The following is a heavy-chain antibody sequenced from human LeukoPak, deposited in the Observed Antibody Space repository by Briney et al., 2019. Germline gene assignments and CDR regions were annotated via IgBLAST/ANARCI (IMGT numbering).Heavy chain of an antibody. V-gene: IGHV3-23*01. Sequence: GGSLRLSCAASGFXFDYSAITWVRQAPEKGLEWVSTINTGDITFYANSGEGRFTISRDNSKNALFLQMNSLRAEDTAIYYCVKGGFTYYDDWGQGTLVTVSS. CDR1: GFXFDYSA. CDR2: INTGDIT. D-gene: IGHD3-22*01. CDR3: VKGGFTYYDD. J-gene: IGHJ4*02.